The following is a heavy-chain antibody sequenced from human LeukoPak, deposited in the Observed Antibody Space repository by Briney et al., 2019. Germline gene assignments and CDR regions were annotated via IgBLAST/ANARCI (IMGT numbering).Heavy chain of an antibody. D-gene: IGHD3-3*01. V-gene: IGHV3-7*01. CDR1: GFTFNNYN. CDR3: ARDFRFLEDY. CDR2: IKGDGSEK. J-gene: IGHJ4*02. Sequence: PGGSLRLSCATSGFTFNNYNMNWVRQAPGRALEWVGNIKGDGSEKYYVDSVKGRFTISRDNAKNSLYLQMNSLRAEDTAVYYCARDFRFLEDYWGQGTLVTVSS.